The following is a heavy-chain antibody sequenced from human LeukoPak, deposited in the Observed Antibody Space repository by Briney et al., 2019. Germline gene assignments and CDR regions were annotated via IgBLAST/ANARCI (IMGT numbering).Heavy chain of an antibody. J-gene: IGHJ4*02. CDR2: IYYRGST. D-gene: IGHD3-10*01. V-gene: IGHV4-39*01. Sequence: SETLSLTCTVSGGSISSSSYYWGWIRQPPGKGLEWIGSIYYRGSTYYNPSLKSRVTISVDTSKNQFSLKQSSVTAADTAVYYCARLSTITMVRGVIITPTRYFDYWGQGTLVTVSS. CDR1: GGSISSSSYY. CDR3: ARLSTITMVRGVIITPTRYFDY.